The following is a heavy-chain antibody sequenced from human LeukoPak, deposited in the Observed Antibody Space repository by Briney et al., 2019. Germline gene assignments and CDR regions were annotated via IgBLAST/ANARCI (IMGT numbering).Heavy chain of an antibody. CDR3: ARVLPDGSGSLDAFDI. J-gene: IGHJ3*02. CDR2: IYYSGST. D-gene: IGHD3-10*01. CDR1: GGSISSYY. Sequence: SETLSLTCTVSGGSISSYYWSWIRQPPGKGLEWIGYIYYSGSTNYNPSLKSRVTISVDTSKNQFSLKLSSGTAADTAVYYCARVLPDGSGSLDAFDIWGQGTMVTVSS. V-gene: IGHV4-59*01.